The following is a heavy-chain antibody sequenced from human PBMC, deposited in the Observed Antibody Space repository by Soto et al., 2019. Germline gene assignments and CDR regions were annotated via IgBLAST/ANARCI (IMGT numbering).Heavy chain of an antibody. D-gene: IGHD6-19*01. J-gene: IGHJ3*02. CDR1: GASVSSDNW. CDR2: IFHSETT. V-gene: IGHV4-4*02. CDR3: EKNGWYSADI. Sequence: QMRLQESGPGLVKPSGTLSLACAVSGASVSSDNWWSWVRQPPGKGLEWIGEIFHSETTNYNPSLKSRATISVDKSKNQFSLTLTSVTAADTAVYYCEKNGWYSADIWGQGTMVTVSS.